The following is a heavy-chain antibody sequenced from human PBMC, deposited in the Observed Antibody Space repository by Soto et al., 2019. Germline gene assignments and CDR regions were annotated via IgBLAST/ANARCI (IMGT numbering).Heavy chain of an antibody. CDR1: GFTFSTYS. CDR2: ITSSSSTK. Sequence: GGSLRLSCVASGFTFSTYSMSWVRQAPGKGLEWVSYITSSSSTKHYADSVKGRFTISRDNAKNSLYLQMNSLRAEDTAIYYCTRDPHALDFWGQGILVTVSS. V-gene: IGHV3-48*01. J-gene: IGHJ4*02. CDR3: TRDPHALDF.